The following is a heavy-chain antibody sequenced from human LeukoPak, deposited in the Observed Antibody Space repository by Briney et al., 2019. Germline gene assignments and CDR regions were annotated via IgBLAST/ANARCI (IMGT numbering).Heavy chain of an antibody. CDR3: ARGRPHGNDY. Sequence: GGSLRLSCAASGFTFNTYAMSWVRQAPGKGLVWVSRIASDGSSTTYADSVKDRFSISRDNAKNTLYLQMNSLRVEDTAMYYCARGRPHGNDYWGQGTLVTVSS. J-gene: IGHJ4*02. CDR2: IASDGSST. CDR1: GFTFNTYA. V-gene: IGHV3-74*01. D-gene: IGHD4-23*01.